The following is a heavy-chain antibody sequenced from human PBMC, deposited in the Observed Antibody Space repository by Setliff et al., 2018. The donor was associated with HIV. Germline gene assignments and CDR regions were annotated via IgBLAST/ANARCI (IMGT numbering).Heavy chain of an antibody. CDR3: ARAPRLTRIFTPLYFDY. CDR1: GGSISNNDYY. CDR2: IYYSGST. V-gene: IGHV4-39*07. D-gene: IGHD3-3*01. Sequence: SETLSLTCTVSGGSISNNDYYWGWIRQPPGKGLEWIGSIYYSGSTHYNPILKSRISITVDTSKNQFSLKLTSVTAADTAVYYCARAPRLTRIFTPLYFDYWGQGTLVTVSS. J-gene: IGHJ4*02.